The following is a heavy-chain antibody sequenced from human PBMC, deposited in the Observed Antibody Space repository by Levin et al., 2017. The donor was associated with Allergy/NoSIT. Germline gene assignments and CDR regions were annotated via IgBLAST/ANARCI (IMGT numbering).Heavy chain of an antibody. J-gene: IGHJ4*02. CDR2: IIPIFGTA. Sequence: GGSLRLSCKASGGTFSSYAISWVRQAPGQGLEWMGGIIPIFGTANYAQKFQGRVTITADKSTSTAYMGLSSLRSEDTAVYYCARGSRGGEGSSWYVVDYWGQGTLVTVSS. V-gene: IGHV1-69*06. CDR1: GGTFSSYA. CDR3: ARGSRGGEGSSWYVVDY. D-gene: IGHD6-13*01.